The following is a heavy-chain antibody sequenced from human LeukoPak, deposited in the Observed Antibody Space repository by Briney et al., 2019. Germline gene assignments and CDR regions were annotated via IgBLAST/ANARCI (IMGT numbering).Heavy chain of an antibody. CDR3: ARVSDYSNYFDY. CDR2: ISGSSGHT. D-gene: IGHD4-11*01. Sequence: GGSLRLSCAASGLTFSSYAMSWVRQAPGKGLEWVSAISGSSGHTYYADSVKGRFTISRDNSKNTLYLQMNSLRAEDTAVYYCARVSDYSNYFDYWGQGTLVTVSS. V-gene: IGHV3-23*01. CDR1: GLTFSSYA. J-gene: IGHJ4*02.